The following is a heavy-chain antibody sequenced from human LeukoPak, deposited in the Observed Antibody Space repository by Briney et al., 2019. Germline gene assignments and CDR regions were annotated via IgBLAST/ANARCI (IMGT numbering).Heavy chain of an antibody. Sequence: PGGSLRLSCAAPGFTFSTYGMHWVRQAPGKGLRWVAFIRYDASNKYYADSVKGRFTISRDNSKNTLYLQMNSLRAEDTAVYYCAKDRGYSYAYFDFRGQGTLVTVSS. D-gene: IGHD5-18*01. CDR3: AKDRGYSYAYFDF. J-gene: IGHJ4*02. CDR2: IRYDASNK. V-gene: IGHV3-30*02. CDR1: GFTFSTYG.